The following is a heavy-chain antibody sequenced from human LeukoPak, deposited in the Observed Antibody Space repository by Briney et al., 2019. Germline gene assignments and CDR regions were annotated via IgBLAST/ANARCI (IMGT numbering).Heavy chain of an antibody. V-gene: IGHV4-61*02. Sequence: SETLSLTCTVSGGSISSGSYYWSWIRQPAGKGLEWIGRIYTSGSTNYNPSLKSRVTISVDTSTNQFSLKLSSVTAADTAVYYCARASDGDSSGWYVHFDYWGQGTLVTVSS. CDR2: IYTSGST. CDR3: ARASDGDSSGWYVHFDY. J-gene: IGHJ4*02. D-gene: IGHD6-19*01. CDR1: GGSISSGSYY.